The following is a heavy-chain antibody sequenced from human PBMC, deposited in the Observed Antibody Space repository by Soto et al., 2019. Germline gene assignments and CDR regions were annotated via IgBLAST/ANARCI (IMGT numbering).Heavy chain of an antibody. Sequence: QVQLVQSGAEVKKPGALVKVSCKASGYTFTSYGISWVRQAPGQGLEWMGWISAYNGNTNYAQKLQGRVTMTTDTSTSTAYMELRSLRSDDTAVYYCARPSRESDCGYSYGCLDYWGQGTLVTVSS. CDR2: ISAYNGNT. J-gene: IGHJ4*02. CDR3: ARPSRESDCGYSYGCLDY. CDR1: GYTFTSYG. V-gene: IGHV1-18*01. D-gene: IGHD5-18*01.